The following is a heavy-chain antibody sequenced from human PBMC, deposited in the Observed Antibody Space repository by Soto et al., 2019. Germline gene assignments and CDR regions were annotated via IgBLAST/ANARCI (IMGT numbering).Heavy chain of an antibody. CDR1: GVTFTRYS. V-gene: IGHV3-21*06. Sequence: PGGSLRLSCAASGVTFTRYSMNWVRQAPGKGLEWVSSISSTTNYIYYGDSMKGRFTISRDNAKNSPYLEMNSLRAEDTAVYYCARESEDLTSNFDYWGQGTLVTVSS. J-gene: IGHJ4*02. CDR2: ISSTTNYI. CDR3: ARESEDLTSNFDY.